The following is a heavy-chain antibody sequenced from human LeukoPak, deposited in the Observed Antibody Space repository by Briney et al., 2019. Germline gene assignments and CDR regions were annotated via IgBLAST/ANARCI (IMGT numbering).Heavy chain of an antibody. CDR3: ARGPVAGTS. CDR2: INHSGST. Sequence: SETLSLTCPVYGESFSGYYWSWIRQPPGKGLEWIGEINHSGSTNYNPSLKSRVIISVDTSKNQFSLKLSSVTAADTAVYYCARGPVAGTSWGQGTLVTVSS. V-gene: IGHV4-34*01. CDR1: GESFSGYY. J-gene: IGHJ5*02. D-gene: IGHD6-19*01.